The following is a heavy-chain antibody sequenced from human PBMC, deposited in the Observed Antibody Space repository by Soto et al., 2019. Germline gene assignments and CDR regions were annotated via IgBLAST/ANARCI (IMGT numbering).Heavy chain of an antibody. J-gene: IGHJ4*02. Sequence: QVQLVQSGAEVKKPGASVKVSCKASGYTFTSYYMHWVRQAPGQGLEWMGIINPSGGSTTYAQKFQGRVTMTRDTSTSTVYMELSSLRSEDTAVYYCARVALEGGAVAGAVYYFDYWGQGTLVTVSS. CDR2: INPSGGST. D-gene: IGHD6-19*01. CDR3: ARVALEGGAVAGAVYYFDY. V-gene: IGHV1-46*01. CDR1: GYTFTSYY.